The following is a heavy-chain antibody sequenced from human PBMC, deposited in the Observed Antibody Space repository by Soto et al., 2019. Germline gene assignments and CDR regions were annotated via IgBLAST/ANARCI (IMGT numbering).Heavy chain of an antibody. J-gene: IGHJ4*02. V-gene: IGHV4-34*01. D-gene: IGHD6-13*01. Sequence: SETLSLTCAVYGGSFSGYYWSWIRQPPGKGLEWIGEINHSGSTNYNPSLKSRVTISVDTSKNQFSLKLSSVTAEDTAVYYCAKDPRYSSSDYWGQGTLVTVSS. CDR3: AKDPRYSSSDY. CDR1: GGSFSGYY. CDR2: INHSGST.